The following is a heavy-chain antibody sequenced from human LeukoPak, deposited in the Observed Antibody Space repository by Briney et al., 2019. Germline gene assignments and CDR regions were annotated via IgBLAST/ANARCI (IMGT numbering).Heavy chain of an antibody. CDR1: GFTFSYYW. J-gene: IGHJ3*02. CDR2: IHSDGSST. Sequence: GGSLRLSCAASGFTFSYYWMHWVRQAPGKGLEWVSRIHSDGSSTTNADSVKGRFTISRDNAKNTLWLQMNSLRAEDTAVYYCAKDGTDIVVVPDAFDIWGQGTMVTVSS. D-gene: IGHD2-2*01. V-gene: IGHV3-74*03. CDR3: AKDGTDIVVVPDAFDI.